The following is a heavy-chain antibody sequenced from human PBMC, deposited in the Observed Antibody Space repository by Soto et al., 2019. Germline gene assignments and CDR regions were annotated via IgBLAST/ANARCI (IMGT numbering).Heavy chain of an antibody. CDR3: ANGGSDYPYNWFDP. Sequence: PGGSLRLSCAASGFTFSSYAMGWVRQAPGKGLEWVSAISGSGGSTYYADSVKGRFTISRDNSKNTLYLQMNSLRAEDTAVYYCANGGSDYPYNWFDPWGQGTLVTVSS. CDR1: GFTFSSYA. V-gene: IGHV3-23*01. J-gene: IGHJ5*02. CDR2: ISGSGGST. D-gene: IGHD3-16*01.